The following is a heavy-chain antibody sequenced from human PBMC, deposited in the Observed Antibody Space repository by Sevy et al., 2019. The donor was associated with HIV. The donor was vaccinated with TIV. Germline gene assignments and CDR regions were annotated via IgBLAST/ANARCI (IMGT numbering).Heavy chain of an antibody. CDR1: GFTVNSNY. CDR3: ARGKSGYGYALNY. V-gene: IGHV3-66*01. J-gene: IGHJ4*02. Sequence: GGYLRLSCAASGFTVNSNYMTWVRQAPGKGLEGVSVLHSDDTTYHADSGKDRFTISRDNFKNTLYLHMSSLRAEDTAVYYCARGKSGYGYALNYWGQGTLVTVSS. CDR2: LHSDDTT. D-gene: IGHD5-18*01.